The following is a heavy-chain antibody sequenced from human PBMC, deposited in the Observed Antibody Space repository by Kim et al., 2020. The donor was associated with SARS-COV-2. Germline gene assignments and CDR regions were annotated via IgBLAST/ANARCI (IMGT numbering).Heavy chain of an antibody. J-gene: IGHJ4*01. CDR2: ISYDGSNK. CDR3: AKNMIVVVITTVFDY. D-gene: IGHD3-22*01. Sequence: GGSLRLSCAASGFTFSSYGMHWVRQAPGKGLEWVAVISYDGSNKYYADSVKGRFTISRDNSKNTLYLQMNSLRAEDTAVYYCAKNMIVVVITTVFDYWG. CDR1: GFTFSSYG. V-gene: IGHV3-30*18.